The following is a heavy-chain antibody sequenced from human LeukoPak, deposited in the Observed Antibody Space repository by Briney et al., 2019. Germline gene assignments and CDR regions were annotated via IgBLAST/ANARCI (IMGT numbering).Heavy chain of an antibody. Sequence: ASVKVTCKASGYTFTGYYIHWVRQAPGQGLEWMGWINPNTFDTKYAQKFQGSVTMTRDTSIATAYMELRRLTSDDTAVYYCARERNSGYSSLGPWGQGTLVTVSS. D-gene: IGHD3-22*01. V-gene: IGHV1-2*04. CDR3: ARERNSGYSSLGP. CDR2: INPNTFDT. CDR1: GYTFTGYY. J-gene: IGHJ4*02.